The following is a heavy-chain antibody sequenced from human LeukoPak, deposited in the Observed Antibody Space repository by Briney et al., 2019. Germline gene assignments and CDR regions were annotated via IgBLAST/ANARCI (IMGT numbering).Heavy chain of an antibody. D-gene: IGHD3-3*01. CDR3: ARDHRRYDFWSGYYFP. CDR1: GYTFTSYG. V-gene: IGHV1-18*01. J-gene: IGHJ4*02. CDR2: ISAYNGNT. Sequence: ASVKVSCXASGYTFTSYGISWVRRAPGQGLEWMGWISAYNGNTNYAQKLQGRVTMTTDTSTSTAYMELRSLRSDDTAVYYCARDHRRYDFWSGYYFPWGQGTLVTVSS.